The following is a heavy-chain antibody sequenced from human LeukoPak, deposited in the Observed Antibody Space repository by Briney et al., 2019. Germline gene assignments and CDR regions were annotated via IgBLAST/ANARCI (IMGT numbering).Heavy chain of an antibody. J-gene: IGHJ5*02. V-gene: IGHV3-30*18. Sequence: AGGSLRLSCVVSGFTIGNHGMHWVRQAPGKGLEWVAMISHDGGSEHYGDSVKGRLTISRDNSKNTLYLQMNSLRVEDTAVYYCAKDRGSSDWYNWFDPWGQGTLVTVSS. CDR3: AKDRGSSDWYNWFDP. D-gene: IGHD6-19*01. CDR2: ISHDGGSE. CDR1: GFTIGNHG.